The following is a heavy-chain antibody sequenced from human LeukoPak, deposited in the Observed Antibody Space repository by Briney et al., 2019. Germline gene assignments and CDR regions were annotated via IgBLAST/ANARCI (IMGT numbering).Heavy chain of an antibody. Sequence: SETLSLTCTVSGGSISSGDYYWSWIRQPPGKGLEWIGYIYYSGSAYYNPSLKSRVTISVDTSKNQFTLKLSSVTAADTAVYYCARGSVLLWFGELLPSLGFDYWGQGTLVTVSS. D-gene: IGHD3-10*01. V-gene: IGHV4-30-4*01. CDR2: IYYSGSA. CDR1: GGSISSGDYY. J-gene: IGHJ4*02. CDR3: ARGSVLLWFGELLPSLGFDY.